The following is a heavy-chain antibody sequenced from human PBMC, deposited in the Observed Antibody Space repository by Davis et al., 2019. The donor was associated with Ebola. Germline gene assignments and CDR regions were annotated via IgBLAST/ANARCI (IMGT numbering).Heavy chain of an antibody. CDR1: GYTFTGYY. CDR2: IIPILGIA. D-gene: IGHD3-9*01. J-gene: IGHJ6*02. Sequence: SVKVSCKASGYTFTGYYMHWVRQAPGQGLEWMGRIIPILGIANYAQKFQGRVTITADKSTSTAYMELSSLRSEDTAVYYCARDGYDILTGYYSRGMDVWGQGTTVTVSS. V-gene: IGHV1-69*04. CDR3: ARDGYDILTGYYSRGMDV.